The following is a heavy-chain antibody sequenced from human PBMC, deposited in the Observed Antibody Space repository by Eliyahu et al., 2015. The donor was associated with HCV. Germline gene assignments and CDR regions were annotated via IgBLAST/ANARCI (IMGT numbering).Heavy chain of an antibody. CDR2: IRGSGSST. J-gene: IGHJ3*02. CDR1: GFIFSNYA. CDR3: AIHVLQDAFDI. Sequence: DVQLLESGGGLVQPGGSLSLSCAASAASGFIFSNYAMSWVXQAPGKGLEWVSRIRGSGSSTYYADSVKGRFSISRDNSKNTLYLRMNSLRVEDTAIYYCAIHVLQDAFDIWGQGTMVTVSS. V-gene: IGHV3-23*01.